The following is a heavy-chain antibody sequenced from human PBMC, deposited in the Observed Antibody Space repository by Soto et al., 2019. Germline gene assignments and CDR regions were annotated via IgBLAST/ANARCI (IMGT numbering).Heavy chain of an antibody. Sequence: PGWSLRLSCAASGFSFSISPMHWVRRAPGKVPEWVALISYAGTNKFYADSVKGRFTISRDNSKSTLYLQVDSLRPEDAAVYYCARDPKTSGGQHWAFNYFDSWGQGTLVTVSS. CDR1: GFSFSISP. CDR2: ISYAGTNK. D-gene: IGHD7-27*01. CDR3: ARDPKTSGGQHWAFNYFDS. J-gene: IGHJ4*02. V-gene: IGHV3-30-3*01.